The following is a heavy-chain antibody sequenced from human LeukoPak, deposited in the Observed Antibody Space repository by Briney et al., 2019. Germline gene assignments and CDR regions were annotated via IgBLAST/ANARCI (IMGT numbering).Heavy chain of an antibody. CDR1: GFTFRSRY. D-gene: IGHD6-6*01. Sequence: GGSLRLSCSASGFTFRSRYMSWVRQAPGKGLEWVSIIYNPESAYYSGCVRGRFTISRDNSKNTVVLQMTSLRVEDTAVYYCATEGVGVSSSLYRQQFYMDDWGIGTTVTVSS. CDR3: ATEGVGVSSSLYRQQFYMDD. J-gene: IGHJ6*03. CDR2: IYNPESA. V-gene: IGHV3-53*01.